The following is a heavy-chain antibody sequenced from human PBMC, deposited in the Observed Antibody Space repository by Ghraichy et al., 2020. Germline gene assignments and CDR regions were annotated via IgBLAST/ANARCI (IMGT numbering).Heavy chain of an antibody. CDR2: FIGSGTRT. J-gene: IGHJ4*02. CDR1: GFTFATYA. D-gene: IGHD3-22*01. Sequence: GGSLRLSCAASGFTFATYAMSWVRQAPGKGLEWVSIFIGSGTRTYYPDSVKGRFTLSRDNSKNMLYLQMNSLRAEDTAVYYCARLIFGSSGYYIDYWGQGTLVTVSS. V-gene: IGHV3-23*01. CDR3: ARLIFGSSGYYIDY.